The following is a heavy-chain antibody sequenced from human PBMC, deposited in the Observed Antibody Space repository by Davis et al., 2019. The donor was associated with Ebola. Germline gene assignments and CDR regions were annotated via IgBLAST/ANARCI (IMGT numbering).Heavy chain of an antibody. CDR2: ISGSGGST. CDR3: AKDSEEQQLVRSYYYGMDV. V-gene: IGHV3-23*01. Sequence: GESLKIPCAASGFTFSSYAMSWVRQAPGKGLEWVSAISGSGGSTYYADSVKGRFTISRDNSKNTLYLQMNSLRAEDTAVYYCAKDSEEQQLVRSYYYGMDVWGQGTTVTVSS. J-gene: IGHJ6*02. D-gene: IGHD6-13*01. CDR1: GFTFSSYA.